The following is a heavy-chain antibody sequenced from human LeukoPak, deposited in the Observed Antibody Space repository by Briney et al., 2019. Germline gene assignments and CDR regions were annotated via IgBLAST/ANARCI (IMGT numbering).Heavy chain of an antibody. V-gene: IGHV4-61*01. CDR1: GGSVSSGSYY. D-gene: IGHD3-16*02. CDR3: ARGQGPYDYVWGSYRSVYFDY. CDR2: IYYSGST. Sequence: PSETLSLTCTVSGGSVSSGSYYWRWIRQPPGKGLEWIGYIYYSGSTNHNPSLKSRVTISVDTSKNQFSLKLSSVTAADTAVYYCARGQGPYDYVWGSYRSVYFDYWGQGTLVTVSS. J-gene: IGHJ4*02.